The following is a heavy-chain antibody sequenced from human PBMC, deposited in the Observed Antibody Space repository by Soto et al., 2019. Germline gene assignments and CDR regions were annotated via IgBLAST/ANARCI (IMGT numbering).Heavy chain of an antibody. J-gene: IGHJ4*02. CDR2: IWYDGSNT. Sequence: QVQLVESGGGVVQPGRSLRLSCAASGFIFSSFGMHWVRQAPGKGLEWVAHIWYDGSNTYYADSVKGRFTISRDNSRNTVYLQMNSLRAEDAAGYHCVRDLLGSGGHFDYWGQGTLVTVSS. V-gene: IGHV3-33*01. CDR1: GFIFSSFG. CDR3: VRDLLGSGGHFDY. D-gene: IGHD7-27*01.